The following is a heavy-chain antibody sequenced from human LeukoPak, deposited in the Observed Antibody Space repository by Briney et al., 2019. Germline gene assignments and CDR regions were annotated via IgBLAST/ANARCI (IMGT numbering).Heavy chain of an antibody. D-gene: IGHD4-23*01. CDR3: ARDDYGGNPTGYYYYMDV. CDR2: ISAYNGNT. CDR1: GYTFTSYG. Sequence: GASVKVSCKASGYTFTSYGISWVRQAPGQGLEWMGWISAYNGNTNYAQKLQGRVTMTTDTSTSTAYMELRSLRSDDTAVYYCARDDYGGNPTGYYYYMDVWGKGTTVTVSS. J-gene: IGHJ6*03. V-gene: IGHV1-18*01.